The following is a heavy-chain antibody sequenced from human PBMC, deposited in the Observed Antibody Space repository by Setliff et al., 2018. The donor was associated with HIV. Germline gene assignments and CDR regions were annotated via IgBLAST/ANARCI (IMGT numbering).Heavy chain of an antibody. Sequence: PSETLSLTCTVFGGSFSGDYCSWIRQSPGKGLEWIGEINHSGSSTYNPSLKSRVTMSVDTSKNQFSLKLSSVTAADTAVYYCARELDSSGYQGYFQHWGQGTLVTVSS. V-gene: IGHV4-34*01. CDR2: INHSGSS. D-gene: IGHD3-22*01. CDR1: GGSFSGDY. J-gene: IGHJ1*01. CDR3: ARELDSSGYQGYFQH.